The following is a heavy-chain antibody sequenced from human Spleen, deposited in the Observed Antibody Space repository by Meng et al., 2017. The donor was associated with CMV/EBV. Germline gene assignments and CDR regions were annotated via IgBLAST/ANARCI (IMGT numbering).Heavy chain of an antibody. J-gene: IGHJ4*02. CDR1: GFTVSSNY. Sequence: GESLKISCAASGFTVSSNYMSWVRQAPGKGLEWVSSISSSSSYIYYADSVKGRFTISRDNAKNSLYLQMNSLRAEDTAVYYCARVMYYYGSGRAHYFDYWGQGTLVTVSS. CDR3: ARVMYYYGSGRAHYFDY. D-gene: IGHD3-10*01. V-gene: IGHV3-21*01. CDR2: ISSSSSYI.